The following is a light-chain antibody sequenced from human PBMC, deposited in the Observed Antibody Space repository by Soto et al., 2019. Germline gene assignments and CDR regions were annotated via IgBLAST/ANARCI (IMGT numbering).Light chain of an antibody. CDR3: TSYTTSSPYLV. V-gene: IGLV2-14*03. Sequence: QSALTQPASVSGSPGQSITISCTGTSSDVGGYNYVSWYQHHPGKVPKLMIYDVTNRPSGVSNRFSGSKSGNTASLTISGLQAEDEADYYCTSYTTSSPYLVFGGGTKLTVL. CDR2: DVT. CDR1: SSDVGGYNY. J-gene: IGLJ3*02.